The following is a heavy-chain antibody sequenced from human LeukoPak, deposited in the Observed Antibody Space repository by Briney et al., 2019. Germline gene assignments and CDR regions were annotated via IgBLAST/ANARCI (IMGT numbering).Heavy chain of an antibody. J-gene: IGHJ3*02. CDR3: ATRAGGEQLVNDAFDI. CDR2: ISGSGGST. Sequence: GGSLRLSCAASGFTFSSYAMSWVRQAPGKGLEWVSAISGSGGSTYYADSVKGRFTISRDNSKNTLYLQLNSLRAEDTAVYYCATRAGGEQLVNDAFDIWGQGTMVTVSS. D-gene: IGHD6-13*01. CDR1: GFTFSSYA. V-gene: IGHV3-23*01.